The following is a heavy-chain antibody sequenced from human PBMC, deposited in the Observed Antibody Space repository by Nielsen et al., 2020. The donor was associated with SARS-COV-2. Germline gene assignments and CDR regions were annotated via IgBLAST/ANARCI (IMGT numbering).Heavy chain of an antibody. J-gene: IGHJ4*02. CDR3: VRVRDDGHYYDTGPFDD. V-gene: IGHV3-15*01. CDR2: IKSKVDGGTT. CDR1: GFSFSSYE. Sequence: GGSLRLSCEASGFSFSSYEMNWVRQAPGKGLEWVGRIKSKVDGGTTDYAGPVKGRFTISRDDSKNTLYLQMNSLKTEDTAVYYCVRVRDDGHYYDTGPFDDWGQGALVTVSS. D-gene: IGHD3-22*01.